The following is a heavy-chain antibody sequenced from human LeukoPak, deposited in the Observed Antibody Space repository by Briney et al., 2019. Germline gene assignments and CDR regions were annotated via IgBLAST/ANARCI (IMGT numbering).Heavy chain of an antibody. CDR2: IYYSGTT. Sequence: SQTLSLTCSVSGVSISSGDYYWSWIRQPPGEGLEWIGYIYYSGTTYYKMSLKSRLIISVDTSNNQFSLKLSSVTAADTAVYYWSRQMIPYGFGVWGQGTMVTVSS. J-gene: IGHJ3*01. CDR1: GVSISSGDYY. V-gene: IGHV4-30-4*08. D-gene: IGHD3-22*01. CDR3: SRQMIPYGFGV.